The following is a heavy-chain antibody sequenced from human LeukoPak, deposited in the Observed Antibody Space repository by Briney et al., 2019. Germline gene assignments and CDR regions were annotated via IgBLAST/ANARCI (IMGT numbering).Heavy chain of an antibody. CDR3: ARSGEIRVLREYYDILTGYYGMDV. D-gene: IGHD3-9*01. Sequence: ASVKVSCKASGYTFTSYAMNWVRQAPGQGLEWMGWINTNTGNPTYAQGFTGRFVFSLDTSVSTAYLQISSLKAEGTAVYYCARSGEIRVLREYYDILTGYYGMDVWGQGTTVTVSS. CDR2: INTNTGNP. CDR1: GYTFTSYA. J-gene: IGHJ6*02. V-gene: IGHV7-4-1*02.